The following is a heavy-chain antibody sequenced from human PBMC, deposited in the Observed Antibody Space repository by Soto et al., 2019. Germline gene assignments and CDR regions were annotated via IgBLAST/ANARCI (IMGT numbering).Heavy chain of an antibody. Sequence: QVQLVQSGAEMRRPGSSVKVSCKASGGTFSSYRINWVRQAPGQGLEWVGGIVPIYRTADYAQKFQGRVTLTADESARTAYMALRGLKSQDTAVYYCARDSGAKLSSSWGQGTLVTVSS. J-gene: IGHJ4*02. D-gene: IGHD6-13*01. V-gene: IGHV1-69*01. CDR2: IVPIYRTA. CDR1: GGTFSSYR. CDR3: ARDSGAKLSSS.